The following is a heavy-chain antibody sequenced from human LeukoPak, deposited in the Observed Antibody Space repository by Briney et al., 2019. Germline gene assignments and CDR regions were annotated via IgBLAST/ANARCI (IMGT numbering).Heavy chain of an antibody. J-gene: IGHJ3*02. D-gene: IGHD5-12*01. CDR1: GGTFSSYA. CDR2: MNPNSGNT. Sequence: GASVKVSCKASGGTFSSYAISWVRQAPGQGLEWMGWMNPNSGNTGYAQKFQGRVTMTRNTSISTAYMELSSLRSEDTAVYYCATRNHGVATGRMAFDIWGQGTMVTVSS. V-gene: IGHV1-8*02. CDR3: ATRNHGVATGRMAFDI.